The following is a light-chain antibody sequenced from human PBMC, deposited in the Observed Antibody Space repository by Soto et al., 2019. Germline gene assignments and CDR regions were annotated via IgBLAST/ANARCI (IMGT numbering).Light chain of an antibody. J-gene: IGKJ3*01. CDR1: QSLSSN. V-gene: IGKV3-15*01. CDR2: GAS. CDR3: QQYNGWPPL. Sequence: ERVMTQSPATLSVSPGERATLSCRASQSLSSNLAWYQQKPGQAPRLLIYGASTRATGIPARFSGSGSGTEFTLTISSLQSEDCAVYYCQQYNGWPPLFGPGTKVDIK.